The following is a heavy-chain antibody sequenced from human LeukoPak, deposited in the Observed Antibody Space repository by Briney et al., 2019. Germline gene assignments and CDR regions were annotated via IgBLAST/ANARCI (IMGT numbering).Heavy chain of an antibody. CDR1: GGSFSGYY. V-gene: IGHV4-34*01. CDR3: ARQPASIFGSFDY. Sequence: SEALSLTCAVYGGSFSGYYWSWIRQPPGKGLEWIGEINHSGSTNYNPSLKSRVTISVDTSKNQFSLKLSSVTAADTAVYYCARQPASIFGSFDYWGQGTLVTVSS. J-gene: IGHJ4*02. D-gene: IGHD3-3*01. CDR2: INHSGST.